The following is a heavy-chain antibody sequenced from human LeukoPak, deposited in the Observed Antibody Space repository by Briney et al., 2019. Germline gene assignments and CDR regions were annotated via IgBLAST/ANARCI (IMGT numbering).Heavy chain of an antibody. Sequence: GGSLRLSCAASGFTFSNYAMSWVRQAPGKGLEWVSSISSSSSYIYYADSVKGRFTISRDNARNSLYLQMNSLRAEDTAVYYCARDRNDFWSGYPYYYYYGMDVWGQGTTVTVSS. V-gene: IGHV3-21*01. CDR2: ISSSSSYI. CDR3: ARDRNDFWSGYPYYYYYGMDV. D-gene: IGHD3-3*01. J-gene: IGHJ6*02. CDR1: GFTFSNYA.